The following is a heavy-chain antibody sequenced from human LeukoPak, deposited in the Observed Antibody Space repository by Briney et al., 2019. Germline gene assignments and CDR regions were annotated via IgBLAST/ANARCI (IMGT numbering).Heavy chain of an antibody. V-gene: IGHV3-48*04. D-gene: IGHD2-21*02. Sequence: PGGSLRLSCAASGFTFSSFTMIWVRQAPGKGLEWVSSISHTDDPSHYADSVRGRFTISRDNAKNSLYLQMNSLRAEDTAVYYCTSHTGTGDAFRPFHIWGQGTMVTVSS. CDR3: TSHTGTGDAFRPFHI. CDR1: GFTFSSFT. J-gene: IGHJ3*02. CDR2: ISHTDDPS.